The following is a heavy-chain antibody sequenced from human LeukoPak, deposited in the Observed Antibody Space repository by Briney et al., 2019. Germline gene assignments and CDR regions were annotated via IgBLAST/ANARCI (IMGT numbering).Heavy chain of an antibody. J-gene: IGHJ6*02. D-gene: IGHD6-13*01. CDR1: GGSISNTNYY. CDR3: ARQSPAYSSSWHAPYYSGLDV. Sequence: SETLSLTCTVSGGSISNTNYYWAWIRQPPGKGLEWIGIIYYSGSTYYNPSLKSRVTISVDTSKNQFSLNLNSVTAADTAVYYCARQSPAYSSSWHAPYYSGLDVWGQGTTVTVSS. V-gene: IGHV4-39*01. CDR2: IYYSGST.